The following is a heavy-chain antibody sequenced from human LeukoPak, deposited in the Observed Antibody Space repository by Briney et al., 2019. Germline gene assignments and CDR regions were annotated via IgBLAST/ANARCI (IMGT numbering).Heavy chain of an antibody. Sequence: PGGSLRLSCAASGFTFSSSAMSWVRQAPGKGLERVPAINPSGDDTYYAESVRGRFTISRDNSKNTVYLQMNSLRAEDTAAYYCARQRGYCSSGSCYFDYWGQGTLVTVSS. J-gene: IGHJ4*02. D-gene: IGHD2-15*01. CDR2: INPSGDDT. V-gene: IGHV3-23*01. CDR3: ARQRGYCSSGSCYFDY. CDR1: GFTFSSSA.